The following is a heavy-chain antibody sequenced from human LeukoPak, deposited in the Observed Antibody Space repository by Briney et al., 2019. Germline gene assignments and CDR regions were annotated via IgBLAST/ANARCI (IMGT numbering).Heavy chain of an antibody. Sequence: PGGSLRLSCAASGFSFSSYGMHWVRQAPGKGLEWVAVISYDGSNKYYADSVKGRFTISRDNSKNTLYLQMNSLRAEDTAVYYCASAIQYSSSWYPPYYYYYMDVWGKGTTVTVSS. CDR1: GFSFSSYG. CDR3: ASAIQYSSSWYPPYYYYYMDV. J-gene: IGHJ6*03. D-gene: IGHD6-13*01. V-gene: IGHV3-30*03. CDR2: ISYDGSNK.